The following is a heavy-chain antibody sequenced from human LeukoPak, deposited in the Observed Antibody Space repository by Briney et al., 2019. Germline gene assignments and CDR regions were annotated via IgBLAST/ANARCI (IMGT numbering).Heavy chain of an antibody. CDR1: GGTFSSYA. CDR3: ARVAQSYGSGSYEDFDY. V-gene: IGHV1-69*05. Sequence: SVKVSCKASGGTFSSYAISWVRQAPGQGLEWMGGIIPIFGTANYAQKFQGRVTITTDESTSTAYMELSSQRSEDTAVYYCARVAQSYGSGSYEDFDYWGQGTLVTVSS. CDR2: IIPIFGTA. J-gene: IGHJ4*02. D-gene: IGHD3-10*01.